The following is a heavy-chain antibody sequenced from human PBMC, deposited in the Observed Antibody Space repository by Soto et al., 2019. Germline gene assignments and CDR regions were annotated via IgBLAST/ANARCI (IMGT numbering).Heavy chain of an antibody. J-gene: IGHJ3*02. Sequence: SVKVSCKASGGTFSSYAISWVRQAPGQGLEWMGGIIPIFGTANYAQKFQGRVTITADESTSTAYMELSSLRSEDTAVYYCARSREGRDYDFWSGYLIDAFDIWGQGXMVTVSS. V-gene: IGHV1-69*13. D-gene: IGHD3-3*01. CDR2: IIPIFGTA. CDR3: ARSREGRDYDFWSGYLIDAFDI. CDR1: GGTFSSYA.